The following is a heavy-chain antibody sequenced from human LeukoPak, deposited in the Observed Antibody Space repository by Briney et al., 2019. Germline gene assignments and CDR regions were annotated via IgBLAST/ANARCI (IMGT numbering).Heavy chain of an antibody. D-gene: IGHD3-9*01. Sequence: KPSETLSLTCAVYGGSFSGYYWSWIRQPPGKGLEWIGYIYYSGSTNYNPSLKSRVTISVDTSKNQFSLKLSSVTAADTAVYYCARDYDILTGFGDAFDIWGQGTMVTVSS. CDR3: ARDYDILTGFGDAFDI. V-gene: IGHV4-59*01. CDR1: GGSFSGYY. CDR2: IYYSGST. J-gene: IGHJ3*02.